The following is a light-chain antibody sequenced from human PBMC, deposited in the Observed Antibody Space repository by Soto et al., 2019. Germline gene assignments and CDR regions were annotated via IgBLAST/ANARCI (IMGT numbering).Light chain of an antibody. CDR3: QQLNSYPLP. Sequence: IQVTQTKSSLSASVGDRVTITCRASQSISSYLNWYQQKPGKAPKLLIYAASTLQSGVPSRFSGSGSGTEFTLTTSSLQPEDFATYFCQQLNSYPLPFGQGTLLAVK. CDR2: AAS. V-gene: IGKV1-9*01. J-gene: IGKJ5*01. CDR1: QSISSY.